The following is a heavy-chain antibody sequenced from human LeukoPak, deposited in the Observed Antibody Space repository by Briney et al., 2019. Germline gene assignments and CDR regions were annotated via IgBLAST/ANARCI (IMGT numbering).Heavy chain of an antibody. D-gene: IGHD6-19*01. Sequence: ASVKVSCKASGGTFSSYAISWVRQAPGQGLEWMGWISTYNGNTNYAQKLQGRVTMTTDTSTSTAYMELRSLRSDDTAVYYCARDYSSGWPNFDYGGQGTLVTVSS. V-gene: IGHV1-18*01. CDR1: GGTFSSYA. J-gene: IGHJ4*02. CDR2: ISTYNGNT. CDR3: ARDYSSGWPNFDY.